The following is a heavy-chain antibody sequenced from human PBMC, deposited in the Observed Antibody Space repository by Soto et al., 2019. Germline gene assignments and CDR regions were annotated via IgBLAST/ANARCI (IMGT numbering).Heavy chain of an antibody. J-gene: IGHJ4*02. D-gene: IGHD2-2*01. CDR3: ARRCISTSCLYFDY. CDR1: GGSISSSNW. CDR2: IYHSGST. V-gene: IGHV4-4*02. Sequence: QVQLQESGPGLVKPSGTLSLTCAVSGGSISSSNWWSWVRQPPGKGLEWIGEIYHSGSTNYNPSLKSRLTIPVGKSKNQYSLRLRSVTAADTDVYYCARRCISTSCLYFDYWGQGTLVTVSS.